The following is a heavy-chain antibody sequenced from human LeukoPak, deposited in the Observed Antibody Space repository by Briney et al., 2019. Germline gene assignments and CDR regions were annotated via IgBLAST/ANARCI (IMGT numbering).Heavy chain of an antibody. CDR2: INHSGYT. CDR1: GVSFNDYY. D-gene: IGHD4-17*01. V-gene: IGHV4-34*01. Sequence: SETLSLTCAVSGVSFNDYYWSWVRQTPGKGLEWIGEINHSGYTNDSPSLKSRVTLSIDTSRKQFSLNLRSVTVADTGIYYCMRMTTGHDYWGQGTLVTVPS. J-gene: IGHJ4*02. CDR3: MRMTTGHDY.